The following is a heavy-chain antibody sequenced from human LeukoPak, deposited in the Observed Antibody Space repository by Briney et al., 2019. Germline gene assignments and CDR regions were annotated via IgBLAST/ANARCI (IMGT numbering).Heavy chain of an antibody. Sequence: GGSLRLSCAASGFDFSSNWMHWVRHAPGQGLVWVSRIRGDGISTNYADSVKGRFAISRDNAKNTLYLQMNSLRAEDTAVYYCAIQEYYYYGMDVWGQGTTVTVSS. CDR1: GFDFSSNW. CDR3: AIQEYYYYGMDV. V-gene: IGHV3-74*01. CDR2: IRGDGIST. J-gene: IGHJ6*02.